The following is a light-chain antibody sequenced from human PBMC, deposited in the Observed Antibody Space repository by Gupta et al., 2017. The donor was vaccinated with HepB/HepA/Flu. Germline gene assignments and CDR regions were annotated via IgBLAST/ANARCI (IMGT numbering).Light chain of an antibody. V-gene: IGLV1-44*01. CDR3: AAWDDSLNGFYV. CDR2: RDD. Sequence: QSALPPPPSASGTPGQKVTISCSGGSSNIGSQAVNWYQQLPRRAPKLLIYRDDHRPSGVPDRFSGSKSGTSASLAISRLQSDDEADYYCAAWDDSLNGFYVFGTGTKVTVL. J-gene: IGLJ1*01. CDR1: SSNIGSQA.